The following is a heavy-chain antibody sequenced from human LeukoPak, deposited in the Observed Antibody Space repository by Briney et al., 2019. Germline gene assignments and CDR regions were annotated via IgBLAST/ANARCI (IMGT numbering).Heavy chain of an antibody. CDR3: ARRGASNVST. J-gene: IGHJ5*02. CDR2: MKEDGSAT. D-gene: IGHD3-16*01. CDR1: AFILATYS. V-gene: IGHV3-7*04. Sequence: GGSLRPSCRADSAFILATYSVGRQTPGKGLEWVAKMKEDGSATYYVDSVKGRFTISRDNAKRSLYLQMSSLKGEDTAVYYCARRGASNVSTWGQGTLVTVSS.